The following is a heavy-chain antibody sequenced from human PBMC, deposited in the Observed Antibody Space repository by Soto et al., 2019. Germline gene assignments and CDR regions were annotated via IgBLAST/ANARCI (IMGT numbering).Heavy chain of an antibody. CDR3: AREYCSSSCYLFGY. CDR2: IWYGGSNK. V-gene: IGHV3-33*08. J-gene: IGHJ4*02. CDR1: GFTFNSYA. Sequence: GGSLRLSCAASGFTFNSYAMSWVRQAPGKGLEWVSVIWYGGSNKYYADSVKGRFTISRDNSKNTLYLQMNSLRAEDTAVYYCAREYCSSSCYLFGYWGQGTLVTVSS. D-gene: IGHD2-2*01.